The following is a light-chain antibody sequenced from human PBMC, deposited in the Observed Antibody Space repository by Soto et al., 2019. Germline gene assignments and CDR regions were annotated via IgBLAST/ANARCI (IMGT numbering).Light chain of an antibody. V-gene: IGLV2-8*01. CDR3: SSYAGSSTLYV. CDR1: SSDVGGYNY. CDR2: EVS. J-gene: IGLJ1*01. Sequence: QSVLTQPPSASGSPGQSVTISCAGTSSDVGGYNYVSWYQQYPGKVPKLMIYEVSERPSGVPDRFSGSKSGNTASLTVSGLQAEDEADYYCSSYAGSSTLYVFGTGTKVTVL.